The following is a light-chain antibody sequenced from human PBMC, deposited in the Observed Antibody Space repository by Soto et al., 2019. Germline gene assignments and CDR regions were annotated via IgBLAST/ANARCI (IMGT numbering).Light chain of an antibody. CDR3: NSYRTGSTYV. CDR2: DVG. J-gene: IGLJ1*01. Sequence: QSVLTQPASVSGSPGQSITIACTGTSSDIGGYNFVSWYQQHPGKAPKLLIYDVGNRPSGVSNRFSGSKSGNTASLTISGLQAEDEAHYYCNSYRTGSTYVFGTGTKLTVL. CDR1: SSDIGGYNF. V-gene: IGLV2-14*01.